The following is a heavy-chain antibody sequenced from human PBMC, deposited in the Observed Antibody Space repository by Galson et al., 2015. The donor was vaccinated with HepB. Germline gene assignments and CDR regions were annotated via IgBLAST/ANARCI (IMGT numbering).Heavy chain of an antibody. CDR2: ISYDGSNK. V-gene: IGHV3-30*04. D-gene: IGHD2-15*01. Sequence: SLRLSCAASGFTFSSYAMHWVRQAPGKGLEWMAVISYDGSNKYYADSVKGRFTISRDNSKNTLYLQMNSLRAEDTAVYYCARDIVVVVAAGAGMDVWGQGTTVTVSS. CDR1: GFTFSSYA. J-gene: IGHJ6*02. CDR3: ARDIVVVVAAGAGMDV.